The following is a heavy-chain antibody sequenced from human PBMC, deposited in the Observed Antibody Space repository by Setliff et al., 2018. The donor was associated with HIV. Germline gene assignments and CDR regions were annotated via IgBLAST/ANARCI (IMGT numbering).Heavy chain of an antibody. D-gene: IGHD1-1*01. V-gene: IGHV3-49*04. J-gene: IGHJ6*03. Sequence: GGSLRLSCAASGFTFGDYAMSWVRQAPGKGLEWVGFIRSKTYGGTTEYAASVKGRFTVSRDDSKSIAYLQMNSLKTEDTGVYYCTRDRTEHRVCVNYYYYMDVWGKGTLVTVSS. CDR3: TRDRTEHRVCVNYYYYMDV. CDR1: GFTFGDYA. CDR2: IRSKTYGGTT.